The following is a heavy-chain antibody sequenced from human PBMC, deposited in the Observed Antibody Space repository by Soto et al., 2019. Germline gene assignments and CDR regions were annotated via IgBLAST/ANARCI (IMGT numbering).Heavy chain of an antibody. Sequence: GESLKISCKGSGYRFTSYWISWVRQMPGKGLEWMGRIDPSDSYTNYSPSFQGHVTISADKSISTAYLQWSSLKASDTAMYYCARHVRYFDWSGKATCGQGTMVTASS. CDR1: GYRFTSYW. CDR3: ARHVRYFDWSGKAT. D-gene: IGHD3-9*01. J-gene: IGHJ3*01. CDR2: IDPSDSYT. V-gene: IGHV5-10-1*01.